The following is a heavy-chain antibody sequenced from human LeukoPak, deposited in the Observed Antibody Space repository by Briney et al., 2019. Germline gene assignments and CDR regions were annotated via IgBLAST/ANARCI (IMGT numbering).Heavy chain of an antibody. J-gene: IGHJ5*02. Sequence: ASVKVSCKASGHSFNGYYMHWARQAPGQGLEWMGWINPNSGGTNYAQKFQGRVTMTRDTSISTAYMELSRLRSDDTAVYYCAIMGGSGIGHWGQGTLVTVSS. CDR1: GHSFNGYY. CDR3: AIMGGSGIGH. D-gene: IGHD2-8*01. CDR2: INPNSGGT. V-gene: IGHV1-2*02.